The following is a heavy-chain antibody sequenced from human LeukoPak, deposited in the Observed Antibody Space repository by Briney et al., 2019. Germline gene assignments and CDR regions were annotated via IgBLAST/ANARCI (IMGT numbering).Heavy chain of an antibody. CDR1: GYMFTSYG. Sequence: ASVKVSCKASGYMFTSYGISWVRQAPGQGPEWMGWISAYNGNTNYAQKLQGRVTMTTDTSTSTAYMELRSLRSDDTAVYYCARVRRIAAAGAEYFQHWGQGTLATVSS. CDR2: ISAYNGNT. J-gene: IGHJ1*01. V-gene: IGHV1-18*01. D-gene: IGHD6-13*01. CDR3: ARVRRIAAAGAEYFQH.